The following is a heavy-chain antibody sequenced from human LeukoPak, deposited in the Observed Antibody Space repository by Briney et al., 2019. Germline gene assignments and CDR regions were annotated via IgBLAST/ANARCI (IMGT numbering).Heavy chain of an antibody. CDR1: GYTFTGYY. CDR3: AREPFSSGWDY. D-gene: IGHD6-19*01. J-gene: IGHJ4*02. CDR2: INPNSGGT. Sequence: ASVKVSCKASGYTFTGYYTHWVRQATGQGLEWMGWINPNSGGTKYAQKFQGRVTMTRDTSISTAYMELTRLRSDDTAVYYCAREPFSSGWDYWGQGTLVTVSS. V-gene: IGHV1-2*02.